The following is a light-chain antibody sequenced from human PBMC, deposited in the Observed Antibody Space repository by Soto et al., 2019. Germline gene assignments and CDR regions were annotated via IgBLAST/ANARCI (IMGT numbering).Light chain of an antibody. CDR1: QSVSSN. J-gene: IGKJ1*01. CDR2: AAS. Sequence: EIVMTQSPATLSVSPGERATLSCRASQSVSSNLAWYQQKPGQAPRLLIYAASTRATGIPARFSGSGSGTEFTLTISSLQPDDFATYYCQQYDNWPGTFGQGTKVDIK. V-gene: IGKV3-15*01. CDR3: QQYDNWPGT.